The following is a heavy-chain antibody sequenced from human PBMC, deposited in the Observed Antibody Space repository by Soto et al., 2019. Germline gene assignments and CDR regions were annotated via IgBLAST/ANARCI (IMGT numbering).Heavy chain of an antibody. CDR1: GYTFTSYG. CDR2: ISAYNGDT. D-gene: IGHD2-8*01. Sequence: QAQLVQSGGEVKKPGASVKVSCRASGYTFTSYGYAWVRQDPGQGLEWMGWISAYNGDTNSAQKFQDRVTLTTDTSTTTAHMELRNLGSDDTAVYYCARSGAYCTSITCLFDSFWGLGTLVTVSS. V-gene: IGHV1-18*01. J-gene: IGHJ4*02. CDR3: ARSGAYCTSITCLFDSF.